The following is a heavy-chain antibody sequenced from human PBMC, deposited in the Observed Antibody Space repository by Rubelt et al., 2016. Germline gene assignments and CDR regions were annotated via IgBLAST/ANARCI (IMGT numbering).Heavy chain of an antibody. CDR2: IYHDGTT. CDR3: ARMGRHYFDY. CDR1: GLYISNGYF. J-gene: IGHJ4*02. V-gene: IGHV4-38-2*02. Sequence: QVQLQESGPGLVKPSETLSLTCTVSGLYISNGYFWAWIRQPPGKGLEWIGRIYHDGTTYYNPSLKSRVSVSVDTSNNQFSLNMKSLSAADTATYYCARMGRHYFDYWGQGILVTVSS. D-gene: IGHD5-24*01.